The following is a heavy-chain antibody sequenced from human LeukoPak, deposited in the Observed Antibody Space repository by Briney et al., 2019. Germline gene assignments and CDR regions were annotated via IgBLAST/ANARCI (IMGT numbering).Heavy chain of an antibody. D-gene: IGHD3-10*01. CDR1: GFTFSSYE. CDR2: ISNSGNTI. V-gene: IGHV3-48*03. J-gene: IGHJ4*02. CDR3: ARRSRGTGSWYYFDY. Sequence: GGSLRLSCAASGFTFSSYEMNWVRQAPGKGLEWVSYISNSGNTIYYADSVKGRSTISRDNAKNSLYLQMNSLRAEDTAVYYCARRSRGTGSWYYFDYWGQGTLVTVSS.